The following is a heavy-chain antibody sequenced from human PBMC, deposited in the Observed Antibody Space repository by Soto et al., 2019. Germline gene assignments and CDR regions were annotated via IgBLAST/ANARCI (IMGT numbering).Heavy chain of an antibody. CDR2: ISAYNGNT. CDR3: ARDLIVGATPPYYFAY. CDR1: GYTFTSYG. J-gene: IGHJ4*02. V-gene: IGHV1-18*01. Sequence: QVQLVQSGAEVKKPGASVKVSCKASGYTFTSYGISWVRQAPGQGLEWMGWISAYNGNTNYAQKPQGRVTMTTETPTSTAEVELRSLTSYATAVYYCARDLIVGATPPYYFAYWGQGTLVTVSS. D-gene: IGHD1-26*01.